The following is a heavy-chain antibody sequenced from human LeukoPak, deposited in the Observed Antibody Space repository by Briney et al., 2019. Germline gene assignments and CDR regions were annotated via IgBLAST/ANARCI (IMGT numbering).Heavy chain of an antibody. D-gene: IGHD3-10*01. V-gene: IGHV3-23*01. Sequence: GVSLRLSCAASGFTFSSYAMSWVRQAPGKGLEWVSAISGSGGSTYYADSVKGRFTISRDNSKNTLYLQMNSLRAEDTAVYYCAKDPGLLWFGEQWEYYFDYWGQGTLVTVSS. CDR1: GFTFSSYA. CDR3: AKDPGLLWFGEQWEYYFDY. J-gene: IGHJ4*02. CDR2: ISGSGGST.